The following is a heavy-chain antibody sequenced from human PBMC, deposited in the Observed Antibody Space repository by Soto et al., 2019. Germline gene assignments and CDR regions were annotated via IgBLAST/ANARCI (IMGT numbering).Heavy chain of an antibody. V-gene: IGHV4-30-4*01. Sequence: QVQLQESGPGLVKPSQTLSLTCTVSGGSISSGDYYWSWIRQPPGKGLEWIGYIYYSGSTYYNPSLKSRVTLSVDTSKNEFSRKLSSVLAADTAVYYCASAYYDILTGYYPFDYWGQGTLVTVSS. CDR3: ASAYYDILTGYYPFDY. CDR1: GGSISSGDYY. J-gene: IGHJ4*02. D-gene: IGHD3-9*01. CDR2: IYYSGST.